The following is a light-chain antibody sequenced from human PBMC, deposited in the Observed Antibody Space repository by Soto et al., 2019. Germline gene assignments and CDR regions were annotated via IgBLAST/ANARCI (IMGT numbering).Light chain of an antibody. CDR2: EVN. CDR3: CSYAGSNNFV. J-gene: IGLJ1*01. V-gene: IGLV2-8*01. CDR1: RSDVAVYNY. Sequence: QAVLTQPRSACGSPGQSVTVSCTGTRSDVAVYNYVSWYRQHPGKAPKLLIYEVNKRPSGVPDRFSGPKSGNTASLTVSGLQPEDEADYYCCSYAGSNNFVFGTGTKVTV.